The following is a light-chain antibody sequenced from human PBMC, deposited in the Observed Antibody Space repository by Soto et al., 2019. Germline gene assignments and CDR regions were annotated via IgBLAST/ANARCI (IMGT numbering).Light chain of an antibody. J-gene: IGKJ4*01. Sequence: EIVLTQSPATLSLSPGERATLSCRASQSVSSYLAWYQQKPGQAPRLLIYDASNRATGIPARFSGSGSGTDFILTISSLEPEDFAVYYCQQRSNWGPAFGGGTKVEIK. V-gene: IGKV3-11*01. CDR1: QSVSSY. CDR3: QQRSNWGPA. CDR2: DAS.